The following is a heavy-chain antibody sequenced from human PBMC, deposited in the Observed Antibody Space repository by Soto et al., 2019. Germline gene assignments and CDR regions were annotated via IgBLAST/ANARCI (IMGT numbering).Heavy chain of an antibody. J-gene: IGHJ3*02. CDR2: IHSSDST. Sequence: SETLSFTCIVSGGSISTSNYYWDWIRQPPGQALEWIGSIHSSDSTYYHPSLWSRVSISVDTSQNKISLSHGSGSAADTAVYYCARARGSRNRNAFNIWSNRTRITASS. D-gene: IGHD3-10*01. CDR3: ARARGSRNRNAFNI. V-gene: IGHV4-39*01. CDR1: GGSISTSNYY.